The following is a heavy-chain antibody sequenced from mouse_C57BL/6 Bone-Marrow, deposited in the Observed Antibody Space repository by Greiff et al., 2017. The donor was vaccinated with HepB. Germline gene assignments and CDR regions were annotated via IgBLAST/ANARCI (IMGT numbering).Heavy chain of an antibody. CDR1: GYTFTDYN. CDR3: ARIYYYGSSPSDAMDY. Sequence: EVQLVESGPELVKPGASVKIPCKASGYTFTDYNMDWVKQSHGKSLEWIGDINPNNGGTIYNQKFKGKATLTVDKSSSTAYMELRSLTSEDTAVYYCARIYYYGSSPSDAMDYWGQGTSVTVSS. J-gene: IGHJ4*01. CDR2: INPNNGGT. D-gene: IGHD1-1*01. V-gene: IGHV1-18*01.